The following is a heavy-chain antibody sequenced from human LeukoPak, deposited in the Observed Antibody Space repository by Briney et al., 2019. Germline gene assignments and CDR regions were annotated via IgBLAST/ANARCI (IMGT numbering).Heavy chain of an antibody. CDR2: INHSGST. V-gene: IGHV4-39*07. Sequence: HPSETLSLTCTVSGGSISSNSYYWSWIRQPPGKGLEWIGEINHSGSTNYNPSLKSRVTISVDTSKNQFSLKLSSVTAADTAVYYCARTYYYDSSGYLPPRRWFDPWGQGTLVTVSS. CDR3: ARTYYYDSSGYLPPRRWFDP. CDR1: GGSISSNSYY. D-gene: IGHD3-22*01. J-gene: IGHJ5*02.